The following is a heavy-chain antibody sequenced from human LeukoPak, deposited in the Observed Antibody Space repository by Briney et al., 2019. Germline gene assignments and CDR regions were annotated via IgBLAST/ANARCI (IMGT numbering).Heavy chain of an antibody. V-gene: IGHV4-30-2*01. J-gene: IGHJ4*02. Sequence: SQTLSLTCAVSGGSISSGGYSWSWIRQPPGKGLEWIGYIYHSGSTYYNPSLKSRVTISVDRSKNQFSLKLSSVTAADTAVYYCTRQKETIFGVVIGYFDYWGQGTLVTVSS. CDR3: TRQKETIFGVVIGYFDY. CDR1: GGSISSGGYS. CDR2: IYHSGST. D-gene: IGHD3-3*01.